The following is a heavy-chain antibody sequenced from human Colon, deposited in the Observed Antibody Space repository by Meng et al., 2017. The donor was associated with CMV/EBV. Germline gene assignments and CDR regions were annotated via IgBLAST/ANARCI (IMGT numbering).Heavy chain of an antibody. V-gene: IGHV1-2*02. CDR3: IKEDWYFDF. Sequence: QTGTEVKKPGAAGKVTCTPSGYTFTAKHLHWVRHAPGQGLAWMGWIYPQNGGTYFAQKFQGRVTMTSDTSISTAYMELSSLTSDDTAIYYCIKEDWYFDFWGQGTLVTSPQ. CDR1: GYTFTAKH. CDR2: IYPQNGGT. J-gene: IGHJ4*02. D-gene: IGHD2-21*01.